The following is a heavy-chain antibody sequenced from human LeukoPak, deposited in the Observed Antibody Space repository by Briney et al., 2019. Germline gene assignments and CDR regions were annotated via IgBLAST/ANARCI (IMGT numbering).Heavy chain of an antibody. CDR3: AKESFDWPYTYFDY. D-gene: IGHD3-9*01. J-gene: IGHJ4*02. Sequence: GGSLRLSCAASGFTFGSYAMYWVRQAPGKGLEWVSGIFGSGGSAHYADSVKGRFTISRDNSKNTLYLQMNSLRAEDTAVYYCAKESFDWPYTYFDYWGQGTLVNVSS. CDR2: IFGSGGSA. CDR1: GFTFGSYA. V-gene: IGHV3-23*01.